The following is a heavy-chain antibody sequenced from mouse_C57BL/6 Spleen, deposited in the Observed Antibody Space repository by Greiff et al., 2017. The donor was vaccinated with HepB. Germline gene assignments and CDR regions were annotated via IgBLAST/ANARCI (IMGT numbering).Heavy chain of an antibody. V-gene: IGHV1-82*01. CDR2: IYPGDGDT. D-gene: IGHD2-2*01. CDR3: ARGDYGYDGFAY. J-gene: IGHJ3*01. Sequence: VKLVESGPELVKPGASVKISCKASGYAFSSSWMNWVKQRPGKGLEWIGRIYPGDGDTNYNGKFKGKATLTADKSSSTAYMQLSSLTSEDSAVYFCARGDYGYDGFAYWGQGTLVTVSA. CDR1: GYAFSSSW.